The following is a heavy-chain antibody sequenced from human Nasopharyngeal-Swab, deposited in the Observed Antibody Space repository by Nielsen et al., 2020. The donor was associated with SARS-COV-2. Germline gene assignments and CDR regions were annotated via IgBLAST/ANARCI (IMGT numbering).Heavy chain of an antibody. Sequence: GGSLRLSCAASGFTFSRYWMSWVRQAPGKGLEWVANIKQDGSEKYYVDSVKGRFTISRDNAKNTLYLQMNSLRAEDTAVYYCARAWSRDGYNVDYWGQGTLVTVSS. CDR2: IKQDGSEK. V-gene: IGHV3-7*01. D-gene: IGHD5-24*01. CDR3: ARAWSRDGYNVDY. J-gene: IGHJ4*02. CDR1: GFTFSRYW.